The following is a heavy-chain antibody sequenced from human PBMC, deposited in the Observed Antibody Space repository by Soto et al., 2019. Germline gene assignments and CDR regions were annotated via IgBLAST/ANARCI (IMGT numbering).Heavy chain of an antibody. D-gene: IGHD1-1*01. CDR1: GFTFSSYA. CDR2: IAYDGRNK. Sequence: QVQLVESGGGVVQPGRSLRLSCAASGFTFSSYAMHWVRQAPGKGLEWVAVIAYDGRNKYYADSVKGRFTISRDNSKNTPYLQMNSLRIEDTAVYYCARDLERVFDYWGQGTLVTVSS. V-gene: IGHV3-30*04. CDR3: ARDLERVFDY. J-gene: IGHJ4*02.